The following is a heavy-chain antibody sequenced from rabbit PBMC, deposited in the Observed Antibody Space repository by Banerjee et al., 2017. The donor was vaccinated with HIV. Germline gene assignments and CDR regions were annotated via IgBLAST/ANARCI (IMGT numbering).Heavy chain of an antibody. CDR1: GFTISSSYY. Sequence: QSLEESGGDLVKPEGSLALTCKASGFTISSSYYMCWVRQAPGKGLEWIACIYTSSDNTYYANWAKGRFTISKTSSTTVTLQLISLTAADTATYFCARGEDYTYGDAINLWGPGTLVTVS. V-gene: IGHV1S40*01. CDR3: ARGEDYTYGDAINL. D-gene: IGHD6-1*01. CDR2: IYTSSDNT. J-gene: IGHJ4*01.